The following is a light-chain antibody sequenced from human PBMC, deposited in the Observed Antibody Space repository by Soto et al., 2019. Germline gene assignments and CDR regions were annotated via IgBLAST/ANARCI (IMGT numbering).Light chain of an antibody. V-gene: IGLV2-14*01. J-gene: IGLJ1*01. CDR2: EVS. CDR3: SSYTSSSTPYV. CDR1: SSDVGGYKY. Sequence: QSALTQPASVSGSPGQSITISWTGTSSDVGGYKYVSWYQQHPGKAPKLMIYEVSNRPSGVSNRFSGSKSGNTASLTISGLQAEDEADYYCSSYTSSSTPYVFGTGTKLTVL.